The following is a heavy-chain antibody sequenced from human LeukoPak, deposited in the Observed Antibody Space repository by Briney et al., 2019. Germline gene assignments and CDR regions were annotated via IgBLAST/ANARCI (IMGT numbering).Heavy chain of an antibody. CDR1: GGSISSYY. J-gene: IGHJ6*03. V-gene: IGHV4-59*01. Sequence: SETLSLTCTVSGGSISSYYWSWIRQPPGKGLEWIGYIYYSGSTNYNPSLKSRATISVDTSKNQFSLKLSSVTAADTAVYYCARASSSPYYYYMDVWGKGTTVTVSS. CDR3: ARASSSPYYYYMDV. CDR2: IYYSGST. D-gene: IGHD6-13*01.